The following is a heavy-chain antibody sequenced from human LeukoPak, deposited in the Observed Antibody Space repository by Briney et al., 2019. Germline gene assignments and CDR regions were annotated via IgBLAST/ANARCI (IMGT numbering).Heavy chain of an antibody. CDR3: ANQALLDWD. CDR1: GFTFSSYG. Sequence: PGGSLRLSCAASGFTFSSYGMHWVRQAPGKGLEWVAVISYDGSNKYYADSVKGRFTISRDNSKNTLYLQMNSLRAEDTAVYYCANQALLDWDWGQGTLVTVSS. D-gene: IGHD2-15*01. CDR2: ISYDGSNK. V-gene: IGHV3-30*18. J-gene: IGHJ4*02.